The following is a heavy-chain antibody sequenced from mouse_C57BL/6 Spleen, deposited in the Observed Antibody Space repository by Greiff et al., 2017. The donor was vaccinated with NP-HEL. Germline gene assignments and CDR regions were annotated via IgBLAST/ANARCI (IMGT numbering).Heavy chain of an antibody. J-gene: IGHJ4*01. Sequence: QVQLQQSGAELVRPGTSVKVSCKASGYAFTNYLIEWVKQRPGQGLEWIGVINPGSGGTNYNEKFKGKATLTADKSSSTAYMQLSSLTSEDSAVYFCASGYDGNYYAMDYWGQGTSVTVSS. CDR2: INPGSGGT. D-gene: IGHD2-2*01. CDR1: GYAFTNYL. CDR3: ASGYDGNYYAMDY. V-gene: IGHV1-54*01.